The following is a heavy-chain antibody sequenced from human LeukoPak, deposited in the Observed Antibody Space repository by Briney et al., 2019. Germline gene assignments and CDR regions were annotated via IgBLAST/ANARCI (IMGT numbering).Heavy chain of an antibody. Sequence: SETLSLTCTVSGGSISSYYWSWIRQPPGKGLEWIGEINHSGSTNYNPSLKSRVTISVDTSKNQFSLKLSSVTAADTAVYYCARGPRITMVRGVMFPNYWGQGTLVTVSS. CDR3: ARGPRITMVRGVMFPNY. V-gene: IGHV4-34*01. J-gene: IGHJ4*02. D-gene: IGHD3-10*01. CDR2: INHSGST. CDR1: GGSISSYY.